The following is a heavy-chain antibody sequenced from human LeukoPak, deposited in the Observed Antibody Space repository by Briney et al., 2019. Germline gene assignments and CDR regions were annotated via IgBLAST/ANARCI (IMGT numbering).Heavy chain of an antibody. D-gene: IGHD3-3*01. J-gene: IGHJ6*02. Sequence: GGSLRLSCAASGFTFTTYAMNWVRQAPGKGLEWVSGISDSGGNTYYADSVKGRFTISRDNSMNTVYLHMNSLRAEDTALYYCARGNVPYDFWSGYYRNRYGMDVWGQGTTVTVSS. CDR3: ARGNVPYDFWSGYYRNRYGMDV. CDR2: ISDSGGNT. V-gene: IGHV3-23*01. CDR1: GFTFTTYA.